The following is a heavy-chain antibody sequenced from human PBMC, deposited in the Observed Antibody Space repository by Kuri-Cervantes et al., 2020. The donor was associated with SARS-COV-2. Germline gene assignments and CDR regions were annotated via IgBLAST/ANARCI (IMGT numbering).Heavy chain of an antibody. CDR1: GYTFTGYY. CDR2: INPSGGST. Sequence: SVKVSCKASGYTFTGYYMHWVRQAPGQGLEWMGIINPSGGSTSYAQKFQGRVTMTRDTSTSTVYMELSSLRSEDTAVYYCARDGDYSNYGMYYFDYWGQGTLVTVSS. V-gene: IGHV1-46*01. D-gene: IGHD4-11*01. CDR3: ARDGDYSNYGMYYFDY. J-gene: IGHJ4*02.